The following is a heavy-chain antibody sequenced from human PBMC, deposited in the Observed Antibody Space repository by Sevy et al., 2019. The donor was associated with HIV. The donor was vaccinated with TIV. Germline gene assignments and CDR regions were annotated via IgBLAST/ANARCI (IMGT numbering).Heavy chain of an antibody. J-gene: IGHJ5*02. CDR2: VYYSWST. CDR3: AKGFYGAFDP. CDR1: GGPMTTYY. Sequence: SETLSLTCTVSGGPMTTYYWSWLRQPPGKVLEWIGYVYYSWSTNYNPSLKSRVTISVDTSKNQFSLKLTSVTAADTAVYYCAKGFYGAFDPWGQGTLVTVSS. D-gene: IGHD4-17*01. V-gene: IGHV4-59*03.